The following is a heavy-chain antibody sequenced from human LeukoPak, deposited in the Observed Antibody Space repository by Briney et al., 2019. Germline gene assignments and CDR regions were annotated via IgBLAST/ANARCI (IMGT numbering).Heavy chain of an antibody. CDR2: ISNSGTTM. V-gene: IGHV3-48*03. D-gene: IGHD3-16*02. Sequence: GGSLRLSCAASGFMFNSYEMNWVRQAPGKGLEWVSYISNSGTTMYYADSVQGRFTISRDNAKNSLYLQMNSLRAEDTAVYYCARGSDFVWGSYRPYFDYWGQGTLVAVSS. J-gene: IGHJ4*02. CDR3: ARGSDFVWGSYRPYFDY. CDR1: GFMFNSYE.